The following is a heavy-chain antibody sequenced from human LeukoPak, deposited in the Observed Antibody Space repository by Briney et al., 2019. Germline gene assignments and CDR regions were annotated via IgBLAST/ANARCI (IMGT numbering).Heavy chain of an antibody. CDR3: AKDRGITMVRGVIIADNDY. Sequence: PGGSLRLSCAASGFTFSSYAMSWVRQAPGKGLEWVSAISGSGGSTYYADSVKGRFTISRDNSKNTLYLQMNSLRAEDTAVYYCAKDRGITMVRGVIIADNDYWGQGTLVTVSS. CDR2: ISGSGGST. J-gene: IGHJ4*02. CDR1: GFTFSSYA. D-gene: IGHD3-10*01. V-gene: IGHV3-23*01.